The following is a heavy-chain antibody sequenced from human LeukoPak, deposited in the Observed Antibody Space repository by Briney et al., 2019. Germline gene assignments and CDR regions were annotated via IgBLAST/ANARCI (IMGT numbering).Heavy chain of an antibody. CDR1: GGSISSYY. V-gene: IGHV4-59*12. D-gene: IGHD4-11*01. CDR2: IYYSGST. Sequence: PSETLSLTCTVSGGSISSYYWSWIRQPPGKGLEWIGYIYYSGSTNYNPSLKSRVTISVDTSKNQFSLKLSSVIAADTAMYYCTRGPYSNLGRFDYWGQGTLVTVSS. CDR3: TRGPYSNLGRFDY. J-gene: IGHJ4*02.